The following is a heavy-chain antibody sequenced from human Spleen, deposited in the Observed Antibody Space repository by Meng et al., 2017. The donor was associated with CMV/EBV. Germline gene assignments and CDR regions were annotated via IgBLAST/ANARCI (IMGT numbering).Heavy chain of an antibody. CDR2: IFYRGST. CDR3: ARGGGRLRLGELSSPIDY. D-gene: IGHD3-16*02. CDR1: GGSVNSGSYY. V-gene: IGHV4-39*07. Sequence: SETLSLTCTVSGGSVNSGSYYWSLIRQPPGKGPEWIGSIFYRGSTFYNPSLSSRVTISRDTSKNQFSLQLRSVTAADTAVYYCARGGGRLRLGELSSPIDYWGQGTLVTVSS. J-gene: IGHJ4*02.